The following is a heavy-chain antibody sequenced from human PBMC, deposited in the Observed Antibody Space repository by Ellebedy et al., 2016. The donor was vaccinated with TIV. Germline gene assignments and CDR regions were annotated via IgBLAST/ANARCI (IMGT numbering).Heavy chain of an antibody. J-gene: IGHJ4*02. Sequence: GGSLRLXCAASGFTFTIKPLSWVRQAPGKGLEWVSAISGSGGSTYYAVSVKGRFTTSSDNSTNTLYLQMNSLRAEDTTVYYCARYGDYGWDLKTDYWGQGTLVTVSS. V-gene: IGHV3-23*01. D-gene: IGHD4-17*01. CDR1: GFTFTIKP. CDR3: ARYGDYGWDLKTDY. CDR2: ISGSGGST.